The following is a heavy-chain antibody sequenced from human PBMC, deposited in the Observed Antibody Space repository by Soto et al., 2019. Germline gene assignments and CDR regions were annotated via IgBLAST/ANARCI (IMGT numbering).Heavy chain of an antibody. J-gene: IGHJ6*02. Sequence: EVQLVESGGGLVQPGGSLRLSCAASGFTFSSYEMNWVRQAPGKGLEWVSYISSSGSTIYYADSVKGRFTISRDNAKNSLYLQMNSLRAEDTAVYYCARDSPYYDFWSGYCTDYYYGMDVWGQGTTVTVSS. D-gene: IGHD3-3*01. CDR2: ISSSGSTI. CDR1: GFTFSSYE. V-gene: IGHV3-48*03. CDR3: ARDSPYYDFWSGYCTDYYYGMDV.